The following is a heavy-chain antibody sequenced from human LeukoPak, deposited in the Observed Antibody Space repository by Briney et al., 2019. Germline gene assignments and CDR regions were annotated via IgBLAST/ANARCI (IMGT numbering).Heavy chain of an antibody. D-gene: IGHD3-22*01. CDR2: ISSSSTTI. Sequence: GGSLRLSCAASGFPFSSYSMNWVRQAPGKGLEWVSYISSSSTTIYYADSVKGRFTISRDNAKNSLYLQMNSLRAEDTAVYYCARDHHRRLYDSQARDTFDVWGQGTMVTVSS. V-gene: IGHV3-48*01. CDR1: GFPFSSYS. CDR3: ARDHHRRLYDSQARDTFDV. J-gene: IGHJ3*01.